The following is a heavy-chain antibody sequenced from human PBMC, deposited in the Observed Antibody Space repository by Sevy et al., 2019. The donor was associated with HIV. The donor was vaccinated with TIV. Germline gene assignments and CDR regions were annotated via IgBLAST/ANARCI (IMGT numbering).Heavy chain of an antibody. CDR3: ARGYGSFGFDN. Sequence: GGSLRLSCAASGFTFSNYYMSWIRQAPGKGLEWVSYSSSSGSTVSYRDSVRGRFTFSRDKAKNTVSLQMNSLRAEDTAVYYCARGYGSFGFDNWGQGTLVTVSS. D-gene: IGHD3-10*01. V-gene: IGHV3-11*01. CDR1: GFTFSNYY. CDR2: SSSSGSTV. J-gene: IGHJ4*02.